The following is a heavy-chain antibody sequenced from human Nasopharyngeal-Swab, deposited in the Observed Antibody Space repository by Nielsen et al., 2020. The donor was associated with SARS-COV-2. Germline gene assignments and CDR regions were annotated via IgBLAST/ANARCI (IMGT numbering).Heavy chain of an antibody. D-gene: IGHD1-14*01. CDR1: GFTFSWYW. V-gene: IGHV3-74*01. Sequence: GESLKISCAASGFTFSWYWMHWVRQAPGKGLVWVSYINTDGSNTKYADSVKGRFTISRDNAKNTLYLQMNSLRAEDTAVYYCSRGGMGTGPDYWGQGILVTVSS. CDR3: SRGGMGTGPDY. J-gene: IGHJ4*02. CDR2: INTDGSNT.